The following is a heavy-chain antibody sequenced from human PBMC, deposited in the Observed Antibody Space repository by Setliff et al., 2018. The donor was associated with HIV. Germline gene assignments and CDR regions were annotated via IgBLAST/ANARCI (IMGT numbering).Heavy chain of an antibody. CDR3: ARGLATSSRSSLVY. CDR2: IYHSGGT. D-gene: IGHD6-6*01. J-gene: IGHJ4*02. Sequence: PSETLSLTCAVYGGSFSGSYWTWIRQPPGKGLEWIGYIYHSGGTKYNPSLESRVTISVDTSKKHFSLNLSSVTAADTAVYYCARGLATSSRSSLVYWGQGILVTAPQ. CDR1: GGSFSGSY. V-gene: IGHV4-59*01.